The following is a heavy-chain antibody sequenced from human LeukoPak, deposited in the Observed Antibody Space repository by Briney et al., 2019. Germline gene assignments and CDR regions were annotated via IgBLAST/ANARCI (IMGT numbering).Heavy chain of an antibody. CDR3: AELGITMIGGV. V-gene: IGHV3-48*03. Sequence: GGSLRLSCAASGFTFSSYAMSWVRQAPGKGLEWVSYISSSGSTIYYADSVKGRFTISRDNAKNSLYLQMNSLRVEDTAVYYCAELGITMIGGVWGKGTTVTISS. CDR2: ISSSGSTI. D-gene: IGHD3-10*02. J-gene: IGHJ6*04. CDR1: GFTFSSYA.